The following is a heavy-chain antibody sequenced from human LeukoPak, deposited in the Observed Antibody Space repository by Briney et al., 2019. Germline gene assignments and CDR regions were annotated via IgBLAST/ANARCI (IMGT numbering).Heavy chain of an antibody. J-gene: IGHJ6*04. D-gene: IGHD3-16*01. V-gene: IGHV3-7*03. CDR1: GFTFSSYW. CDR3: ARGGGLDV. Sequence: GGSLILSCAASGFTFSSYWMNWARQAPGKGLEWVASINHNGNVNYYVDSVKGRFTISRDNAKNSLYLQMSNLRAEDTAVYFCARGGGLDVWGXGATVTVSS. CDR2: INHNGNVN.